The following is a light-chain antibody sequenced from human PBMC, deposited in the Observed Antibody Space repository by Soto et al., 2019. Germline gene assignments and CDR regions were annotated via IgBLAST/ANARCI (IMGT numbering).Light chain of an antibody. CDR2: EVN. CDR3: SSYRNGRV. CDR1: SSDIGS. Sequence: QSVLTQPPSVSGSPGQSGTLSCTGTSSDIGSGSWYQQPPGTAPKLMIYEVNNRPSGVPDRFSGSKSGNTASLTIFGLQADDEADYYCSSYRNGRVFGGGTKLTVL. J-gene: IGLJ3*02. V-gene: IGLV2-18*02.